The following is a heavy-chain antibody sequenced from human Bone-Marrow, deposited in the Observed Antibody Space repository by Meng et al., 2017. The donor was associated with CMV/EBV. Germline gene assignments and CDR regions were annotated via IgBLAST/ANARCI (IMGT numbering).Heavy chain of an antibody. CDR2: INHFGTT. CDR1: GGSFSDYF. V-gene: IGHV4-34*01. Sequence: QVQLQQWGAGLLKPSETLSLACAVYGGSFSDYFWTWSRQPPGKGLEWIGEINHFGTTDYNPSLKRRVAMSVDTSKNQFSLNLTSVTAADTAVYFCARSGGAVFSWGQGTLVTVYS. CDR3: ARSGGAVFS. J-gene: IGHJ5*02. D-gene: IGHD6-19*01.